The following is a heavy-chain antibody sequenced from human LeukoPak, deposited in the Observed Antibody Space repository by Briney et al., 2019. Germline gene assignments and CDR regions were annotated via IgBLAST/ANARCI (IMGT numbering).Heavy chain of an antibody. CDR3: ARGVQLWPHFDY. Sequence: PSETLSLTCTVSGGSISSYYWSWIRQPPGKGLEWIGYIYYSGSTNYNPSLWSRVTISVDTSKNQFSLKLSSVTAADTAVYYCARGVQLWPHFDYWGQGTLVTVSS. CDR2: IYYSGST. J-gene: IGHJ4*02. CDR1: GGSISSYY. D-gene: IGHD5-18*01. V-gene: IGHV4-59*01.